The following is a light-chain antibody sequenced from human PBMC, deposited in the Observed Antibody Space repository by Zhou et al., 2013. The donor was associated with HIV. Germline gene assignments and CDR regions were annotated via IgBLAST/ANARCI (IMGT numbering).Light chain of an antibody. CDR1: QVINSA. J-gene: IGKJ4*01. Sequence: IQLTQSPSSLSASVGDRVTLTCRTSQVINSALAWYQQLPGKPPKLLIYDVSTLHHESPRGSAAVVLGSEFTLTIHGLHREDYATYYCQHSYERPLSFGGGTKV. V-gene: IGKV1-13*02. CDR2: DVS. CDR3: QHSYERPLS.